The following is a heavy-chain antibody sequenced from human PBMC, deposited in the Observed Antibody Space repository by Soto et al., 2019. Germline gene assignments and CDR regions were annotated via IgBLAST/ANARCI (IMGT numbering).Heavy chain of an antibody. J-gene: IGHJ4*02. V-gene: IGHV3-23*01. CDR3: AKPPPYSSSWDSDY. Sequence: EVQLLESGGGLVQPGGSLRLSCAASGFNFFSYAMTWVRQAPGRGLEWVSSISASDGITYYADSVRGRFAISRDNSKNSLYLQMDNLRAEDTAVYYCAKPPPYSSSWDSDYWGQGTVVTVSP. CDR1: GFNFFSYA. D-gene: IGHD6-13*01. CDR2: ISASDGIT.